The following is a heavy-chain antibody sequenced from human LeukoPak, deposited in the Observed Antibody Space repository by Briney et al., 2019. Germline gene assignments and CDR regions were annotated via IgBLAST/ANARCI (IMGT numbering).Heavy chain of an antibody. CDR2: ISYDGSNK. CDR3: ARGAKSSGSYYYY. J-gene: IGHJ4*02. V-gene: IGHV3-30-3*01. Sequence: GGSLRLSCAASGFTFSSYAMHWVRQAPGKGLEWVAVISYDGSNKYYADSVKGRFTISRDNSKNTLYLQMNSLRAEDTAVYYCARGAKSSGSYYYYWGQGTLVTVSS. CDR1: GFTFSSYA. D-gene: IGHD3-10*01.